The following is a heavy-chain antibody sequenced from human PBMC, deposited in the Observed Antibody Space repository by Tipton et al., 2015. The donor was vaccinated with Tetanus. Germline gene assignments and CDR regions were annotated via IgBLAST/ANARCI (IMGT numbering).Heavy chain of an antibody. CDR2: IYFSGST. J-gene: IGHJ4*02. CDR3: ARDQARGARGWNYFDS. Sequence: TLSLTCTVSGGSITSGTYYWGWIRQPPGKGLEWIGDIYFSGSTYYNPSPTSRVTISVDTSKNQFSLRLNSVTAADTAVYYCARDQARGARGWNYFDSWGQGTLVTVSS. V-gene: IGHV4-31*03. D-gene: IGHD6-6*01. CDR1: GGSITSGTYY.